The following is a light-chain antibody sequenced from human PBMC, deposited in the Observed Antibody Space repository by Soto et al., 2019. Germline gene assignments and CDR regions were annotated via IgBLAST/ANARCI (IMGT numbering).Light chain of an antibody. CDR2: GAS. Sequence: EIVLTQFPATLSLSPGERVTLSCWASQSLSNTFLGWYHQRPGQAPRLLIYGASNRASGVPDRFSGSGSGTDFTLTIRRLEPEDFGVYYCHQYGSSPLTFGGGTRLEIK. CDR1: QSLSNTF. CDR3: HQYGSSPLT. J-gene: IGKJ4*01. V-gene: IGKV3-20*01.